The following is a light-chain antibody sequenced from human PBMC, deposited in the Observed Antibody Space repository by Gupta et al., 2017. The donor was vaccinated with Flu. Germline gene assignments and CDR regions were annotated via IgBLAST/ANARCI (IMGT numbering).Light chain of an antibody. J-gene: IGLJ3*02. Sequence: QSALTQPASVSGSPGQSITISCTGTSSDVGGYNYVSWYQQHPGKAPELMIYEVTERPSGVSNRFSGSKSGNTASLTISGRQAEDEAYYFCASYTTTSTGVFGGGTKLTVL. CDR2: EVT. V-gene: IGLV2-14*01. CDR1: SSDVGGYNY. CDR3: ASYTTTSTGV.